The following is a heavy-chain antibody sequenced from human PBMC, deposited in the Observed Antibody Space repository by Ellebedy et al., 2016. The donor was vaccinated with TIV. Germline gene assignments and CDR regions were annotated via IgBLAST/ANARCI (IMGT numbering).Heavy chain of an antibody. CDR3: ATDGSYGDYLSPTHAFEN. CDR2: INKIGGKT. Sequence: GESLKISCGASGFTFSSYTMGWVRQAPGKGPQWVSDINKIGGKTYYADSVKGRFTISRDNSKNTLYLQMHSLRPEDTAVYYCATDGSYGDYLSPTHAFENWGQGTMVIVSS. J-gene: IGHJ3*02. CDR1: GFTFSSYT. V-gene: IGHV3-23*01. D-gene: IGHD4-17*01.